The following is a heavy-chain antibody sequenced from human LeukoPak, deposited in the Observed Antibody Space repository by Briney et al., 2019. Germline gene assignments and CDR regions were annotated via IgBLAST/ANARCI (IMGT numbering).Heavy chain of an antibody. J-gene: IGHJ5*02. CDR3: VRGASNGFDH. CDR1: GFTFSTSD. Sequence: GGSLRLSCAASGFTFSTSDIHWVRQPPGKGLEWVSGIGTVGDTYYVGSVKGRFTISREDAKNSLFLQMNSLRAEDTAVYYCVRGASNGFDHWGQGTLVTVSS. V-gene: IGHV3-13*01. CDR2: IGTVGDT.